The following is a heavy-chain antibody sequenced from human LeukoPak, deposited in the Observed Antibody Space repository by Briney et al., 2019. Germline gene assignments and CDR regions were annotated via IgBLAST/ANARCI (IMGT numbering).Heavy chain of an antibody. Sequence: SQTLSLTCTVSGGSISSGSYYWSWIRQPAGKGLEWIGRIYTSGSTSYNPSLKSRVTILVDTSKNQFSLKLSSVTAADTAVYYCARSSWYDIIDYWGQETLVTVSS. V-gene: IGHV4-61*02. CDR3: ARSSWYDIIDY. CDR2: IYTSGST. CDR1: GGSISSGSYY. D-gene: IGHD6-13*01. J-gene: IGHJ4*02.